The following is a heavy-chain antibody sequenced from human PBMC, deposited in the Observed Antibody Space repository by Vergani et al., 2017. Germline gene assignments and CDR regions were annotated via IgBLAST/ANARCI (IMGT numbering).Heavy chain of an antibody. CDR2: VYYTGST. D-gene: IGHD3-9*01. V-gene: IGHV4-30-4*01. J-gene: IGHJ4*02. CDR3: ARRNYDILTAFDY. Sequence: QVQLQESGPGLVKPSQTLSLTCTVSGGSISSGDYYWSWIRQPPGKGLEWIGYVYYTGSTYYNPSLKSRVTISVDTSKNQFSLKLSSVTAADTAVYYCARRNYDILTAFDYWGQGTLVTVSS. CDR1: GGSISSGDYY.